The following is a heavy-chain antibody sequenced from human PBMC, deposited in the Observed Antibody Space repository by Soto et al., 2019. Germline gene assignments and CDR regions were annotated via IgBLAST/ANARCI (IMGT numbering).Heavy chain of an antibody. D-gene: IGHD1-26*01. J-gene: IGHJ3*02. CDR2: ITPFNGNT. Sequence: ASVKVSCKASGYTFTYRYLHWVRQAPGQALEWMGWITPFNGNTNYAQKFQDRVTITRDRSMSTAYMELSSLRSEDTAMYYCASLTTSRRQDICGQGTMVTVSS. CDR3: ASLTTSRRQDI. CDR1: GYTFTYRY. V-gene: IGHV1-45*02.